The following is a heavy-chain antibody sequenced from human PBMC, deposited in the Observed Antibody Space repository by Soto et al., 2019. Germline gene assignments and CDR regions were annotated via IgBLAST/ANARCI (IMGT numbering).Heavy chain of an antibody. V-gene: IGHV1-2*02. CDR2: INPNSGGT. CDR1: GYTFTGYY. D-gene: IGHD2-2*01. J-gene: IGHJ3*02. CDR3: ARYNTRLLAFDI. Sequence: ASVKVSCKASGYTFTGYYMHWVRQAPGRGLEWMGWINPNSGGTNYAQKFQGRVTMTRDTSISTAYMELSRLRSDDTAVYYCARYNTRLLAFDIWGQGTMVTVSS.